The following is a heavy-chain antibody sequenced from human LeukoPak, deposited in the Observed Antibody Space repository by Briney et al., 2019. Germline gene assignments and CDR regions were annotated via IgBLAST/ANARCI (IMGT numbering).Heavy chain of an antibody. V-gene: IGHV4-59*01. CDR1: GGSISSYY. J-gene: IGHJ3*02. CDR3: ARPSAYWLGDAFDI. CDR2: IYYSGST. Sequence: SETLSLTCTVSGGSISSYYWSWIRQPPGKGLEWIGYIYYSGSTNYNPSLKSRVTISVDTSKNQFSLKLSSVTAADTAVYYCARPSAYWLGDAFDIWAKGQWSPSLQ. D-gene: IGHD2-8*02.